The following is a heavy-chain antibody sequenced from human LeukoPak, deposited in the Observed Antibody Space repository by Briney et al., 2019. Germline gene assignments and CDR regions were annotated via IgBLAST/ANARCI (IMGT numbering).Heavy chain of an antibody. J-gene: IGHJ4*02. CDR1: GYTFTSYY. CDR3: ARAPPYYYDSSGYDY. V-gene: IGHV1-46*01. Sequence: ASVKVSCKASGYTFTSYYMHWVRQAPGQGLEWMGIINPSGGSTSYAQKFQGRVTMTRDTSTSTVYMELGSLRSEDTAVYYCARAPPYYYDSSGYDYWGQGTLVTVSS. D-gene: IGHD3-22*01. CDR2: INPSGGST.